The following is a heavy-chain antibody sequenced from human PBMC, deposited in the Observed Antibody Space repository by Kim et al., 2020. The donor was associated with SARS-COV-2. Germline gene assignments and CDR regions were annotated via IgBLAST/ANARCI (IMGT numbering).Heavy chain of an antibody. Sequence: SETLSLTCTVSGGSISPDYWSWIRQPPGKGLEWIGYIYYSGGANYNPSLRGRVTMSVHMSDNQFSLELSSVTAADTAVEYCARDRGRSFPSLETARILRRDYAMDGWGQGTPV. CDR3: ARDRGRSFPSLETARILRRDYAMDG. J-gene: IGHJ6*02. CDR2: IYYSGGA. V-gene: IGHV4-59*01. CDR1: GGSISPDY. D-gene: IGHD1-1*01.